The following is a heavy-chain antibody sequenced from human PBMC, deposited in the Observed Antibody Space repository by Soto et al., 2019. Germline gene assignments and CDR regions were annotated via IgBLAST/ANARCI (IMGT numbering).Heavy chain of an antibody. V-gene: IGHV3-48*01. D-gene: IGHD2-15*01. CDR2: ISSSSSTI. CDR3: ARDAAGYCSGGSCYSGCD. J-gene: IGHJ4*02. CDR1: GFTFSSYS. Sequence: GGSLRLSCAASGFTFSSYSMNWVRQAPGKGLEWVSYISSSSSTIYYADSVKGRFTISRDNAKNSLYLQMNSLRAEDTAVYYCARDAAGYCSGGSCYSGCDWGQGTLVTVSS.